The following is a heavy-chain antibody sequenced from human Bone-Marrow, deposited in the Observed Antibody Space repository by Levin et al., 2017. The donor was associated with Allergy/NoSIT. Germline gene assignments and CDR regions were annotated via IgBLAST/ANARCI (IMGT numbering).Heavy chain of an antibody. V-gene: IGHV3-33*01. CDR2: VWFDGSNK. Sequence: GGSLRLSCAASDFTFSKHGMHWVHQAPGKGLEWVALVWFDGSNKYYADSVKGRFTISRDNSKNTVYLQVNSLRVEDTAVYYCVRFTGGEFNGFYDYWGQGTLVTVSS. CDR3: VRFTGGEFNGFYDY. J-gene: IGHJ4*02. CDR1: DFTFSKHG. D-gene: IGHD3-10*01.